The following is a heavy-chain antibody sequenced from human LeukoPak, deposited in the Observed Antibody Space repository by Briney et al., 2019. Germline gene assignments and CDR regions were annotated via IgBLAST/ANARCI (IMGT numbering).Heavy chain of an antibody. CDR3: ARYYYNNDGYSEDAFDI. CDR2: IKEDGSEK. D-gene: IGHD3-22*01. V-gene: IGHV3-7*01. J-gene: IGHJ3*02. Sequence: GWSLRLSCAASGFTFSSYWMTWVRQAPGKGLEWVANIKEDGSEKNYLESMKGRFTISRDNAKNSLYLQMNSLRAEDTAIYYCARYYYNNDGYSEDAFDIWGQGTMVTVSS. CDR1: GFTFSSYW.